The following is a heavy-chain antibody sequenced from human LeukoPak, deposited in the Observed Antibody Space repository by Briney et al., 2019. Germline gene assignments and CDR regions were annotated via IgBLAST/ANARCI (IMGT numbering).Heavy chain of an antibody. V-gene: IGHV4-38-2*02. J-gene: IGHJ3*02. CDR2: IYHSGST. D-gene: IGHD7-27*01. CDR1: GYSISSGYY. CDR3: ARYSVTGDLISDAFDI. Sequence: SETLSLTCTVSGYSISSGYYWGWIRQPPGKGLEWIGSIYHSGSTYYNPSLKSRVTISVDTSKNQFSLKLSSVTAADTAVYYCARYSVTGDLISDAFDIWGQGTMVTVSS.